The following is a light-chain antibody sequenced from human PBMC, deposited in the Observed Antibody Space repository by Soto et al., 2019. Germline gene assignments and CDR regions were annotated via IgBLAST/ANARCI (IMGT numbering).Light chain of an antibody. CDR3: QQYYAPPLT. J-gene: IGKJ4*01. CDR2: WAS. CDR1: QSVFYISNNKNY. V-gene: IGKV4-1*01. Sequence: DIVMTQSPDSLAVSLGERATINYKSSQSVFYISNNKNYLAWYQQKPGQPPKLLIYWASTRESGVPDRFSGSGSGTDFTLTISNLQAEDVAVYYCQQYYAPPLTFGGGTKVEIK.